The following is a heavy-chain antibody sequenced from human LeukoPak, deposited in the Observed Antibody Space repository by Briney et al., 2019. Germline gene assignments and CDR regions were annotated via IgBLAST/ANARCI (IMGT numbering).Heavy chain of an antibody. J-gene: IGHJ4*02. CDR2: IRYDGSIK. CDR1: GFTFSSYG. V-gene: IGHV3-30*02. Sequence: GGSLRLSCAASGFTFSSYGMHWVRQAPGKGLEWLAFIRYDGSIKYYADSVKGRFTISRDNSKNTLYLQMNSLRAEDTAVYYCAKEAYDSSGYNGAGGMLWGQGTLVTVSS. D-gene: IGHD3-22*01. CDR3: AKEAYDSSGYNGAGGML.